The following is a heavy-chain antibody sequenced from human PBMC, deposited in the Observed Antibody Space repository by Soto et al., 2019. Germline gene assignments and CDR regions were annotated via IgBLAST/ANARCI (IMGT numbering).Heavy chain of an antibody. V-gene: IGHV1-24*01. CDR1: GYTLTELS. Sequence: ASVKVSCKVSGYTLTELSMHWVRQAPGKGLEWMGGFDPEDGETIYAQKFQDRVTMTEDTSTDTAYMELSSLRSEDTAVYYCATGLGWLRPHYFDYWGQGTLVTVSS. J-gene: IGHJ4*02. D-gene: IGHD5-12*01. CDR3: ATGLGWLRPHYFDY. CDR2: FDPEDGET.